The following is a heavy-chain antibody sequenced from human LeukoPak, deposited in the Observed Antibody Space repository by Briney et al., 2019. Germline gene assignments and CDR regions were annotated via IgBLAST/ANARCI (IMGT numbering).Heavy chain of an antibody. CDR3: ARSRSRIAALYYFDY. Sequence: SETLSLTCTVSGGSISSSSYYWGWIRQPPGKGLEWIGSIYYSGSTYYNPSLKSRVTISVDTSKNQFSLKLSSVTAADTAVYYCARSRSRIAALYYFDYWGQGTLVTVSS. D-gene: IGHD6-13*01. V-gene: IGHV4-39*07. J-gene: IGHJ4*02. CDR2: IYYSGST. CDR1: GGSISSSSYY.